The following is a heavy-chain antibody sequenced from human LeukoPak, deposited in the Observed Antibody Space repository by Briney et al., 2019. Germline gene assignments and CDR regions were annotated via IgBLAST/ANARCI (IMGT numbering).Heavy chain of an antibody. J-gene: IGHJ1*01. Sequence: PGGSLRLSCAASGFTFSSYAMHWVRQAPGKGLEYVSAISSNGGSTYYANSVKGRFTISRDNSKNTLYLQMGSLRAEDVAVYYCARDATQYQLLRAEYFQHWGQGTLVTVSS. V-gene: IGHV3-64*01. CDR1: GFTFSSYA. CDR2: ISSNGGST. D-gene: IGHD2-2*01. CDR3: ARDATQYQLLRAEYFQH.